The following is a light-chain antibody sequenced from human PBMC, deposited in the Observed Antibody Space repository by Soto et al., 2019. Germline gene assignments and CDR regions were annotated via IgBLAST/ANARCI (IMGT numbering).Light chain of an antibody. V-gene: IGKV1-6*01. CDR1: QGIGND. CDR2: AAS. J-gene: IGKJ4*01. Sequence: AIQMTQSPSSLSASVGDRVTITCRASQGIGNDLGWYQQKSGKAPKLLIYAASNLQGGVPSRFSGSGSGTDFTLTISGLQPEDVATYYCLQDHSSPLTFGGGTKVEI. CDR3: LQDHSSPLT.